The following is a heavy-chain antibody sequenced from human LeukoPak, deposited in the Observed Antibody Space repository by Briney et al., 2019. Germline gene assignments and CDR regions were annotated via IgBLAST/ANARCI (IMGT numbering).Heavy chain of an antibody. CDR1: GFTFSSYA. Sequence: PGGSLRLSCAASGFTFSSYAMSWVRQAPGKGLEWVSAISGSGGSTYYADSVKGRFTISRDNSKNTLYLQMNSLRAEDTAVYYCAKDLDEIMVVAATPFDYWGQGTLVTVSS. V-gene: IGHV3-23*01. D-gene: IGHD2-15*01. CDR2: ISGSGGST. J-gene: IGHJ4*02. CDR3: AKDLDEIMVVAATPFDY.